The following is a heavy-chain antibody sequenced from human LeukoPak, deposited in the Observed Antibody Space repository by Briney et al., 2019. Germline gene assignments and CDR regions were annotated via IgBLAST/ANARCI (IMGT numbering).Heavy chain of an antibody. CDR2: IAFHGSVK. V-gene: IGHV3-30*03. CDR3: ARSAVDSPGSPLDY. D-gene: IGHD3-22*01. Sequence: WGSLRLSCAASGFTFSNAWMSWVRQAPGKGLEWVAVIAFHGSVKHYADSMEGRFTISRDNSKNTLYLQMNSLRPDDTAVYYCARSAVDSPGSPLDYWGQGTLVTVSS. CDR1: GFTFSNAW. J-gene: IGHJ4*02.